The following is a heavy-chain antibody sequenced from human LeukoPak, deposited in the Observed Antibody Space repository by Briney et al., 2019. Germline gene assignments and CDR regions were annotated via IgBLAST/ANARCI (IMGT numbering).Heavy chain of an antibody. CDR3: ARDRLGNYGSGSYPTYNWFDP. CDR1: GGSISSYY. Sequence: SETLSLTCTVSGGSISSYYWSWIRQPAGKGLEWIGRIYTSGSTNYNPSLKSRVTMSVDTSKNQFSLKLSSVTAADTAVYYCARDRLGNYGSGSYPTYNWFDPWGQGTLVTVSS. D-gene: IGHD3-10*01. V-gene: IGHV4-4*07. CDR2: IYTSGST. J-gene: IGHJ5*02.